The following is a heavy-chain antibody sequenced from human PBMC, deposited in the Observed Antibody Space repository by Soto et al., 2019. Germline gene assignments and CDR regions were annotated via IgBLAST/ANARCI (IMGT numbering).Heavy chain of an antibody. CDR1: GGTFSSYT. V-gene: IGHV1-69*08. J-gene: IGHJ5*02. D-gene: IGHD3-10*01. CDR3: ARDVGSGVDP. Sequence: QVQLVQSGAEVKKPGSSVTVSCKASGGTFSSYTISWVRQAPGQGLEWMGRFVPILGLAHYAQKFQGRVTITADKSTSTAYMELSSLRSDDTAVYYCARDVGSGVDPWGQGTLVTVSS. CDR2: FVPILGLA.